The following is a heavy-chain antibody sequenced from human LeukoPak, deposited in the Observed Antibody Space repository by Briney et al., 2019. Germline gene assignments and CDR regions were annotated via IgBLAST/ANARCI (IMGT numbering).Heavy chain of an antibody. D-gene: IGHD2-2*02. CDR1: GFTFGNYA. CDR3: ARESIRQPLDR. V-gene: IGHV3-74*01. CDR2: LYTDGSYT. J-gene: IGHJ5*02. Sequence: GGSLRLSCTASGFTFGNYAMHWVCQAPGKGLVWVSRLYTDGSYTTYADSVKGRFTISRDNAKSTLYLQMDSLRVDDTAVYYCARESIRQPLDRWGQGTLVTVSS.